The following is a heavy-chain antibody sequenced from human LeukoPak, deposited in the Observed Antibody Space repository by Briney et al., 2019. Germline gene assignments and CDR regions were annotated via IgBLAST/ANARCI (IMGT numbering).Heavy chain of an antibody. V-gene: IGHV4-4*02. Sequence: PSGTLSLTCGVSGGSISNTNWWTWVRQPPGKGLEWIGYMYYSGSSHYNPSLKTRVTISVDTSKNQIALKLSSVAAADTAVYYCARVKRSGPVVLVLGNPVSRALDLWGRGTLVTVSS. CDR3: ARVKRSGPVVLVLGNPVSRALDL. D-gene: IGHD2-15*01. CDR1: GGSISNTNW. J-gene: IGHJ2*01. CDR2: MYYSGSS.